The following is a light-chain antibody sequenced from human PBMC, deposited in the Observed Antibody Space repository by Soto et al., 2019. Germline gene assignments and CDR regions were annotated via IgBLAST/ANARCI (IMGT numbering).Light chain of an antibody. CDR2: EVT. CDR3: SSYTSSNIPYV. V-gene: IGLV2-14*01. Sequence: QSALTQPASVSGSPGQSITISCTGTSSDVGGYDYVSWYQQHSGKAPKLMIYEVTNRPSGISNRFSGSKSGNTASLTISGLQAEDEADYYCSSYTSSNIPYVLGTGTKVTVL. CDR1: SSDVGGYDY. J-gene: IGLJ1*01.